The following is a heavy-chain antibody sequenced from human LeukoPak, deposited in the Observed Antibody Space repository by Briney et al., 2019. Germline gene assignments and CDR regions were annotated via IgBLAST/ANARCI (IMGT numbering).Heavy chain of an antibody. CDR1: GGTFSSYA. V-gene: IGHV1-69*13. Sequence: SVKVSCKASGGTFSSYAISWLRQAPGQGLEWMGGIIPIFGTANYAQKFQGRVTITADESTSTAYMELSSLRSEDTAVYYCAGSYCSSTSCYRWYWFDPWGQGTLVTVSS. D-gene: IGHD2-2*01. CDR2: IIPIFGTA. CDR3: AGSYCSSTSCYRWYWFDP. J-gene: IGHJ5*02.